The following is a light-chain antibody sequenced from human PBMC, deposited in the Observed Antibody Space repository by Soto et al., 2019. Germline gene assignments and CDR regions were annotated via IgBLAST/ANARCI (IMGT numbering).Light chain of an antibody. CDR2: DAS. V-gene: IGKV1-5*01. J-gene: IGKJ1*01. Sequence: DIQLTQSPSTLSASVGDRVTITCRASQSINSWLAWYQQIPGKAPKLLIYDASSLESGVPSRFSGSGSGTEFTLTISSLQPDDFGTYYCQHYNGYSTFGQGTKVDIK. CDR3: QHYNGYST. CDR1: QSINSW.